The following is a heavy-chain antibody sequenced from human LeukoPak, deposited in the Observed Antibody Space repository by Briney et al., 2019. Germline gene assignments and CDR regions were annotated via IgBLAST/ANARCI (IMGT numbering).Heavy chain of an antibody. CDR2: IYTSGSA. J-gene: IGHJ4*02. V-gene: IGHV4-61*02. CDR1: GGSISSGSYY. D-gene: IGHD5-18*01. CDR3: ARVEVGGYSSN. Sequence: SQTLSLTCTVSGGSISSGSYYWSWIRQPAGKGLEWIGRIYTSGSANYNPSLKSRVTMSPDTSKNQFSLKLSSVTAADTAVYYCARVEVGGYSSNWGQGTLVTVSS.